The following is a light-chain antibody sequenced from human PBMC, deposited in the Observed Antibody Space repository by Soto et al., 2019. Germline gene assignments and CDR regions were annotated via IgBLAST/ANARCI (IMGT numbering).Light chain of an antibody. Sequence: QSVLTQPPSVSGAPGQRVTISCTGSSSNIGSGYDVHWYQQLPGTAPKLLIYGNSNRTSGVPDRFSGCKSVTSASLAITGLEAEDGADYSGQDYDSSLSGSVFGGGTKVTV. CDR3: QDYDSSLSGSV. J-gene: IGLJ2*01. CDR1: SSNIGSGYD. V-gene: IGLV1-40*01. CDR2: GNS.